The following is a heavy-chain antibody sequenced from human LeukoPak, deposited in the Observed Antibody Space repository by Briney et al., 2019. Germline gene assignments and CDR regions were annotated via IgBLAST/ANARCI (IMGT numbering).Heavy chain of an antibody. CDR3: ARESLDFWSGYNWFDP. CDR2: IYYSGST. Sequence: PSETLSLTCTVSGGSISSYYWSWIRQPPGKGLEWIGYIYYSGSTNYNPSLKSRVTISVDTSKNQFSLKLSSVTAADTAVYYCARESLDFWSGYNWFDPWGQGTLVTVSS. D-gene: IGHD3-3*01. J-gene: IGHJ5*02. CDR1: GGSISSYY. V-gene: IGHV4-59*01.